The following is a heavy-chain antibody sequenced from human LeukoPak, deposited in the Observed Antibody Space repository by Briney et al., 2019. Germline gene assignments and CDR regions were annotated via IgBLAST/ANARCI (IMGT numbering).Heavy chain of an antibody. V-gene: IGHV4-30-4*08. CDR2: IYYSGST. Sequence: SQTLSLTCTVSGGSISSGDYYWSWIRQPPGKGLEWIGYIYYSGSTYYNPSLKSRVTISVDTSKNQFSLKLSSVTAADTAVYYCARDLRDCSSTSCSSRYYYYMDVWGKGTTVTVSS. J-gene: IGHJ6*03. CDR3: ARDLRDCSSTSCSSRYYYYMDV. CDR1: GGSISSGDYY. D-gene: IGHD2-2*01.